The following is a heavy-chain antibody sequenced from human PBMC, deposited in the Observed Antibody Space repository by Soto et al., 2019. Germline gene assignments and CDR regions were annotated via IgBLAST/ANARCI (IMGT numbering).Heavy chain of an antibody. CDR3: ARSGSGSGWL. Sequence: QVQLQESGPGLVKPSETLSLTRTVSGGSVSSGRYYWSWSRQPPGKGLQWIGYIYYSGSTKYNPSLKSRVTISVDTSKNQFSLKLSSMTAADTAVYYCARSGSGSGWLGGQGTLVTVSS. V-gene: IGHV4-61*01. CDR1: GGSVSSGRYY. J-gene: IGHJ4*02. D-gene: IGHD6-19*01. CDR2: IYYSGST.